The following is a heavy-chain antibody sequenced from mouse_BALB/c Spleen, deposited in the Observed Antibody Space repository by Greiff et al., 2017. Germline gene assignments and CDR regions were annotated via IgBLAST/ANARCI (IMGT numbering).Heavy chain of an antibody. D-gene: IGHD1-3*01. CDR3: ARREGKGAMDY. Sequence: EVKLMESGGGLVKPGGSLKLSCAASGFTFSSYAMSWVRQTPEKRLEWVATISSGGSYTYYPDSVKGRFTISRDNAKNTLYLQMSSLRSEDTAMYYCARREGKGAMDYWGQGTSVTVSS. CDR1: GFTFSSYA. V-gene: IGHV5-9-3*01. J-gene: IGHJ4*01. CDR2: ISSGGSYT.